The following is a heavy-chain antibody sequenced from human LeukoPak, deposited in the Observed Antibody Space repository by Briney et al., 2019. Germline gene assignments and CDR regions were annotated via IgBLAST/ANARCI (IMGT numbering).Heavy chain of an antibody. CDR3: ARALLRGYSSSWYVDP. Sequence: SETLSLTCTVSGGSISSYYWSWIRQPPGKGLEWIGEINHSGSTNYNPSLKSRVTISVDTSKNQFSLKLSSVTAADTAVYYCARALLRGYSSSWYVDPWGQGTLVTVSS. D-gene: IGHD6-13*01. CDR1: GGSISSYY. V-gene: IGHV4-34*01. CDR2: INHSGST. J-gene: IGHJ5*02.